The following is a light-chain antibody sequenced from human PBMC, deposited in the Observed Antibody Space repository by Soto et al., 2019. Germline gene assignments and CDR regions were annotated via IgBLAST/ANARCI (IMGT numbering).Light chain of an antibody. CDR3: QQYSNWPT. CDR2: GAS. Sequence: EIVMTQSPATLSVSPGERATLSCRASQSVSRNLAWYQQRPGQAPRLLIYGASTRATGIAARFSGSGSGRDFTLTISSLQSEDSALYYCQQYSNWPTFGQGTRLEIK. CDR1: QSVSRN. J-gene: IGKJ5*01. V-gene: IGKV3-15*01.